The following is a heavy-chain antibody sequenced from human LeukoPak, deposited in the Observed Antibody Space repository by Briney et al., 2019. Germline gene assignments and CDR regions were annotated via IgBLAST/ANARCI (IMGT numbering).Heavy chain of an antibody. V-gene: IGHV4-39*07. CDR1: GVSISSSNSY. Sequence: SSETLSLTCTVSGVSISSSNSYWGWIRQPPGKGLEWIGSIYYSGNTYYNASLKSQVSISIDTSKNQFSLRLTSVTAADTAVYYCAGDSSGYYRTYTYWGQGTLVTVSS. CDR3: AGDSSGYYRTYTY. D-gene: IGHD3-22*01. CDR2: IYYSGNT. J-gene: IGHJ4*02.